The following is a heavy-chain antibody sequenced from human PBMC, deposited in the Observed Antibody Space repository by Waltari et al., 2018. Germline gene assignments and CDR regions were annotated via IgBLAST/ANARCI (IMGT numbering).Heavy chain of an antibody. V-gene: IGHV3-23*01. CDR1: GFTFSSYA. J-gene: IGHJ4*02. CDR2: SSGSGGST. CDR3: AKDRPHDYGDYLFDY. D-gene: IGHD4-17*01. Sequence: EVQLLESGGGLVQPGGSLRLSCAASGFTFSSYAMSWVRQAPGKGVEWGSVSSGSGGSTYYADSVNGRFTISSDNSKNTLYLQMNSLRAEDTAVYYCAKDRPHDYGDYLFDYWGQGTLVTVSS.